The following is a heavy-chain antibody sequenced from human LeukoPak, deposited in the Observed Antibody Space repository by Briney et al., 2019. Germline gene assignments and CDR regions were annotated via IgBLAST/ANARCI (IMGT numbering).Heavy chain of an antibody. Sequence: SETLSFTCTVSGGSISSSSYYWGWIRQPPGKGLEWIGSIYYSGSTYYNPSLKSRVTISVDTSKNQFSLKLSSVTAADTAVYYCARDSHLRFHTPFDPWGQGTLVTVSS. J-gene: IGHJ5*02. V-gene: IGHV4-39*07. D-gene: IGHD3-3*01. CDR1: GGSISSSSYY. CDR2: IYYSGST. CDR3: ARDSHLRFHTPFDP.